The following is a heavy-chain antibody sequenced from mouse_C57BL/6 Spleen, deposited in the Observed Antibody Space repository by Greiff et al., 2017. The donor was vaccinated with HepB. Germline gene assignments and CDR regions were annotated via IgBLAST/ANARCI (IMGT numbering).Heavy chain of an antibody. D-gene: IGHD4-1*01. CDR1: GYTFTSYW. V-gene: IGHV1-50*01. J-gene: IGHJ4*01. CDR2: IDPSDSYT. Sequence: QVQLQQPGAELVKPGASVKLSCKASGYTFTSYWMQWVKQRPGQGLEWIGEIDPSDSYTNYNQKFKGKATLTVDTSSSTAYMQLSSLTSEDSAVYYCAKSGTGAMDYWGQGTSVIVSS. CDR3: AKSGTGAMDY.